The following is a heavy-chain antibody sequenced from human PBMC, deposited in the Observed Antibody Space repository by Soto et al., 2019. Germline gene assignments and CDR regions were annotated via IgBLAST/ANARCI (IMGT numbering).Heavy chain of an antibody. CDR2: IAGTSYYT. CDR3: ARAKSSGRDDAFDI. D-gene: IGHD1-26*01. CDR1: GFTFSDYY. V-gene: IGHV3-11*05. Sequence: QVQLVESGGGLVEPGGSLRLSCGASGFTFSDYYMTWIRQAPGKGLEWVSYIAGTSYYTNYADSVKGRFIISRDNAKSPLYLQLKRLRAEEPAVYYCARAKSSGRDDAFDIWGQGTVVTVSS. J-gene: IGHJ3*02.